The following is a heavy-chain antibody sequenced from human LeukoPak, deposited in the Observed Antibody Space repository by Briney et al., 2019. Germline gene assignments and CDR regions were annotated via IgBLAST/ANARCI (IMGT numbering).Heavy chain of an antibody. D-gene: IGHD2-15*01. CDR1: GFTFNNNA. Sequence: GGSLRLSCAASGFTFNNNAMNWVRQAPGKGLEWVSGISASGGSTYYADSVKGRSTISRDNSKNTLFLQMNSLGAEDTAIYYCAREVVSTPSYFDSWGQGTLVTVSS. CDR2: ISASGGST. J-gene: IGHJ4*02. V-gene: IGHV3-23*01. CDR3: AREVVSTPSYFDS.